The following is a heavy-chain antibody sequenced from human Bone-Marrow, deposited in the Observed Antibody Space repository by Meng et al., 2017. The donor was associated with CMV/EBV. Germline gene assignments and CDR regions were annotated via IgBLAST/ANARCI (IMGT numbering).Heavy chain of an antibody. D-gene: IGHD6-25*01. CDR3: ARRNSSGSFSIDF. Sequence: DSGFTFSNYAMSWVRQAPGKGPEWVSSIRNSGPGTYYADSVKGRFTLSRDNSNNMPFLQMDSLRAEDTAVYYCARRNSSGSFSIDFWGQGTLVTVSS. CDR1: GFTFSNYA. CDR2: IRNSGPGT. V-gene: IGHV3-23*01. J-gene: IGHJ4*02.